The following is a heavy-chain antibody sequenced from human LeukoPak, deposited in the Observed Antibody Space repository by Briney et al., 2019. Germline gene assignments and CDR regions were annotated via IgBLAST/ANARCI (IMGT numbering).Heavy chain of an antibody. CDR3: AKDIYRSGSNQIRLFDY. CDR1: GFTFSSYG. D-gene: IGHD3-10*01. Sequence: GGSLRLSCAASGFTFSSYGMHWVRQAPGKGLEWVAFIRDDGSNKFYADSVKGRFTISRDNSKNTLYLQMNSLRVEDTAVYYCAKDIYRSGSNQIRLFDYWRQGSLVTVSS. V-gene: IGHV3-30*02. CDR2: IRDDGSNK. J-gene: IGHJ4*02.